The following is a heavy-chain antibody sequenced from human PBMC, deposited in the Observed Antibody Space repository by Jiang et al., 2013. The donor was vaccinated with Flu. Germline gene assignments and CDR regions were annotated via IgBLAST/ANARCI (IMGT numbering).Heavy chain of an antibody. D-gene: IGHD2-15*01. V-gene: IGHV4-59*08. CDR2: TYYSGST. CDR1: GGSISSYY. CDR3: ARASCTGDSCNSYNYYGMDV. Sequence: PGLVKPSETLSLTCTVSGGSISSYYWSWIRQPPEKGLEWIGYTYYSGSTNYNPSLKSRLTISIDTSKNQVSLKLNSVTAADTAVYYCARASCTGDSCNSYNYYGMDVWGQGTTVTVSS. J-gene: IGHJ6*02.